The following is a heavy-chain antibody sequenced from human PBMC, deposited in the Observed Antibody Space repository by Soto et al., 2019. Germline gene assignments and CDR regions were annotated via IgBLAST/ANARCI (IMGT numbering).Heavy chain of an antibody. CDR3: AREGGSYYFDY. D-gene: IGHD1-26*01. Sequence: GGSLRLSCAASGFTFSSYAMHWVRQAPGKGLEYVSTISINGGSTYYANSVKGRFTISRDNSKNTLYLQMGSLRAEDMAVYYCAREGGSYYFDYWGQGTLVTV. V-gene: IGHV3-64*01. CDR1: GFTFSSYA. J-gene: IGHJ4*02. CDR2: ISINGGST.